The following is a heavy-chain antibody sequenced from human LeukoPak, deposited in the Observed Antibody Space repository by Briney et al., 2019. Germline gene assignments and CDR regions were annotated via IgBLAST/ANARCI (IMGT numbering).Heavy chain of an antibody. CDR2: IWYDGSNK. J-gene: IGHJ5*02. V-gene: IGHV3-33*01. Sequence: GESLRLSCAASGFTFSSYGMHWVRQAPGKGLEWVAVIWYDGSNKYYADSVKGRFTISRDNSKNTLYLQMNSLRAEDTAVYYCARDTDSNAMDSWGQGTLVTVSS. D-gene: IGHD4-11*01. CDR3: ARDTDSNAMDS. CDR1: GFTFSSYG.